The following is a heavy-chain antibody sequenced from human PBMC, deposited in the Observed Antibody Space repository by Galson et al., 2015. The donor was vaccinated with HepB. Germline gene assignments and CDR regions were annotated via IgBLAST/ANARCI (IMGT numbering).Heavy chain of an antibody. CDR3: ARDSGSGGYYCDSSGYDYALDY. CDR1: GFTFSSYA. Sequence: SLRPSSAASGFTFSSYAMHWFLQAPAKGVQGGAVISYDGSNKYYTDSVKSRFTISRDNSKNPLYLQMNRLSAEDTAVYYCARDSGSGGYYCDSSGYDYALDYWGQGTLVTVSS. V-gene: IGHV3-30*04. D-gene: IGHD3-22*01. CDR2: ISYDGSNK. J-gene: IGHJ4*02.